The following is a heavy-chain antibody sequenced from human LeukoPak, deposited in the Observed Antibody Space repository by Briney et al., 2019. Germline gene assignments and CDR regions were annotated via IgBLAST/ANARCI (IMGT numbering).Heavy chain of an antibody. CDR2: IYHSGST. Sequence: SSQTLSLTCAVSGGSISSGGYSWSWIRQPPGKGLEWIGYIYHSGSTYYNPSLKSRVTISVDRSKNQFSLKLSSVTAADTAVYYCARVSTAAVIDYWGQGTLITVSS. CDR1: GGSISSGGYS. J-gene: IGHJ4*02. D-gene: IGHD6-13*01. V-gene: IGHV4-30-2*01. CDR3: ARVSTAAVIDY.